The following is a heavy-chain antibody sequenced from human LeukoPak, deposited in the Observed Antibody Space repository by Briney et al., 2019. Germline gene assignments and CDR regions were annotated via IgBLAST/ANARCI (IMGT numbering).Heavy chain of an antibody. Sequence: SVKVSCKASGGTFGAYAMSWVRQAPGQGLEWMGGIIPLFGTSNYAQKFQGRVTMTRDTSTSTVYMELSSLRSEDTAVYFCTADPYYDASGPPRWFDPWGQGTLVTVSS. V-gene: IGHV1-69*05. CDR2: IIPLFGTS. CDR1: GGTFGAYA. CDR3: TADPYYDASGPPRWFDP. D-gene: IGHD3-22*01. J-gene: IGHJ5*02.